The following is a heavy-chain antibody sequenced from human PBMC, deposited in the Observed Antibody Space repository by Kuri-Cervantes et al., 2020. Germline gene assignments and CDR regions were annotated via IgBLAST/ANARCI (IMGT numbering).Heavy chain of an antibody. D-gene: IGHD2-2*01. CDR3: ARGVQLQMGTWFDP. J-gene: IGHJ5*02. CDR2: IWYDGSNK. Sequence: GESLKISCVASGFTFSSYGMHWVRQAPGKGLEWVAVIWYDGSNKYYADSVKGRFTISRDNSKNTLYLQMNSLRAEDTAVYYCARGVQLQMGTWFDPWGQGTLVTVSS. CDR1: GFTFSSYG. V-gene: IGHV3-33*01.